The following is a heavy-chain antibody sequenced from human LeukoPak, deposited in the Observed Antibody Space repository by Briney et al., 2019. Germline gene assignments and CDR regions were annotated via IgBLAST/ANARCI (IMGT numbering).Heavy chain of an antibody. Sequence: ASVKVSCKASGYTFTDYYMHWVRQAPGQGLEWMGWINPDSGGTNYAQNFQGRVTMTRDTSISTAYMELSRLRSDDTAMYYCANIQKWLPYWGQGTLVTVSS. CDR2: INPDSGGT. J-gene: IGHJ4*02. V-gene: IGHV1-2*02. D-gene: IGHD5-18*01. CDR1: GYTFTDYY. CDR3: ANIQKWLPY.